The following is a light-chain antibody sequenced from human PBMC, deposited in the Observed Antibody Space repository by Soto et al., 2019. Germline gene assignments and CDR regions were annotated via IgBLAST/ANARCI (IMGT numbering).Light chain of an antibody. CDR1: SSDVGSYNL. CDR3: CSYGGRSTYV. Sequence: QSVLTQPASVSGSPGQSITISCTGTSSDVGSYNLVSWYQQHPGKAPKLMIYEVSKRPSGVSNRFSGSKSANTASLTISGLQADDGADYYCCSYGGRSTYVFGTGTKVTVL. CDR2: EVS. V-gene: IGLV2-23*02. J-gene: IGLJ1*01.